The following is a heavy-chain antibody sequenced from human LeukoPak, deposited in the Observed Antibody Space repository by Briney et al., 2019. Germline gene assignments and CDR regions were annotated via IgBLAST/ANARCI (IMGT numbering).Heavy chain of an antibody. CDR3: TTLASGRDGVAA. D-gene: IGHD5-24*01. Sequence: AGSLTLTCPASELTPTHDLMTWVRQAPGKGLEWVGHIKNKVEGGTTDYAAPVQGTFPISRDDSKNTLHLQMNCVRTEHTAVYYCTTLASGRDGVAAGGQATMVTVSS. V-gene: IGHV3-15*01. J-gene: IGHJ6*01. CDR2: IKNKVEGGTT. CDR1: ELTPTHDL.